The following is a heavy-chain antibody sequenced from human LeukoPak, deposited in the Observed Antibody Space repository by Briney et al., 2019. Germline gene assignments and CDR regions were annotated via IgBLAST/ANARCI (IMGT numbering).Heavy chain of an antibody. D-gene: IGHD3-3*01. J-gene: IGHJ3*02. CDR1: GYTFASYA. V-gene: IGHV1-18*01. CDR2: ISGYNGNT. Sequence: ASVKVSCKASGYTFASYAITWVRQAPGQGLEWMGWISGYNGNTNYAQKFQGRVTMTTDTSTSTAYMELRSLRSDDTAVYYCASSEKDTIFGVDDAFDIWGQGTMVTVSS. CDR3: ASSEKDTIFGVDDAFDI.